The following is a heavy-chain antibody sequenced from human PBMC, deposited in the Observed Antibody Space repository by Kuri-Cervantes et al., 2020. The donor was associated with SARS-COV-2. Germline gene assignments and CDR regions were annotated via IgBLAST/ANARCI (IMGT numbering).Heavy chain of an antibody. Sequence: GESLKISCAASGFDFSTYSMNWVRQAPGKGLEWVSAISGSGGSTYYADSVKGRFTISRDNSKNTLYLQMNSLRAEDTAVYYCAKEGPTGYYDSSGYYYDYYYGMDVWGQGTTVTVSS. CDR3: AKEGPTGYYDSSGYYYDYYYGMDV. J-gene: IGHJ6*02. V-gene: IGHV3-23*01. CDR2: ISGSGGST. D-gene: IGHD3-22*01. CDR1: GFDFSTYS.